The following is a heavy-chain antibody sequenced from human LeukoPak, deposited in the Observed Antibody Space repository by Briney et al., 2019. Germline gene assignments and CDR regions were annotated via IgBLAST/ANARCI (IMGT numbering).Heavy chain of an antibody. CDR1: GFTFSNYN. D-gene: IGHD2-21*01. CDR2: ISGSSGTI. Sequence: GGSLRLSCAASGFTFSNYNMNWVRQAPGKGLEWVSYISGSSGTIYYAGSVKGRFTISRDNAKNSLYLQMNSLRAEDTAVYYCTREAYCGGDCYISYFDYWGQGTLVTVSS. V-gene: IGHV3-48*01. CDR3: TREAYCGGDCYISYFDY. J-gene: IGHJ4*02.